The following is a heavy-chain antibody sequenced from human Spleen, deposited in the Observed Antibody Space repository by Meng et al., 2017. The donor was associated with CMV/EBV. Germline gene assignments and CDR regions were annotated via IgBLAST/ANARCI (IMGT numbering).Heavy chain of an antibody. CDR2: INHSGST. CDR1: GGSFSGYY. J-gene: IGHJ4*02. Sequence: GSLRLSCAVYGGSFSGYYWSWIRQPPGKGLEWIREINHSGSTNYNPSLKSRVTISVDTSKNQFSLKLSSVTAADTAVYYCARSFGSSWYLGLWGQGTLVTVSS. V-gene: IGHV4-34*01. D-gene: IGHD6-13*01. CDR3: ARSFGSSWYLGL.